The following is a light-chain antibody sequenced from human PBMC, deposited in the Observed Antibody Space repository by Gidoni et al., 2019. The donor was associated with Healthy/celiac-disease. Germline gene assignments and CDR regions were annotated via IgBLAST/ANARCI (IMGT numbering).Light chain of an antibody. CDR1: QSVLYSSNNKNY. CDR3: QQYYSTPLT. CDR2: WAS. J-gene: IGKJ4*01. V-gene: IGKV4-1*01. Sequence: DIVMTQSPDSLAVSLGERATINCKSSQSVLYSSNNKNYLAWYQQKPGPPPNLLIYWASTRESGVPERFSGSGSGTDFTLTISSLQAEDVAVYYCQQYYSTPLTFGGGTKVEIK.